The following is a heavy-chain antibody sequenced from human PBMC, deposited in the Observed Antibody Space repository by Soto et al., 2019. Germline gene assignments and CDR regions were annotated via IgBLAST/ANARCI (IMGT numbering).Heavy chain of an antibody. V-gene: IGHV6-1*01. CDR2: TYYRSKWNN. CDR3: ARDAGYTGYDRYFAY. D-gene: IGHD5-12*01. Sequence: SQTLSLTCAISGDSVSSNSAAWNWIRQSPSRGLEWLGRTYYRSKWNNEYAVSVKSRIIIYPDTSKNQFSLQLNSVTPEDTAVYFCARDAGYTGYDRYFAYWGQGILVTVSS. CDR1: GDSVSSNSAA. J-gene: IGHJ4*02.